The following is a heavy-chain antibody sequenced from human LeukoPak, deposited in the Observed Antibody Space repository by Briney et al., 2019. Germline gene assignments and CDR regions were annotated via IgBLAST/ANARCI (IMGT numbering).Heavy chain of an antibody. CDR1: GGSISSGGYS. V-gene: IGHV4-30-2*01. CDR3: ARDGSVTGGLRPYYYYYMDV. CDR2: IYHTGST. J-gene: IGHJ6*03. Sequence: PSETLSLTCAVSGGSISSGGYSWSWIRQPPGKGLEWIAYIYHTGSTFYNPSLKSRVTISIDTSKNQFSLNLSSVTAADTAVYYCARDGSVTGGLRPYYYYYMDVWGKGTTVTVSS. D-gene: IGHD6-19*01.